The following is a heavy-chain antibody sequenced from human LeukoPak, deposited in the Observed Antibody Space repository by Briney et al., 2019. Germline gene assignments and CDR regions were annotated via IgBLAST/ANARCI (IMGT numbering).Heavy chain of an antibody. D-gene: IGHD3-16*02. V-gene: IGHV3-23*01. J-gene: IGHJ6*03. CDR2: ISGSGGST. CDR1: GFTFSIYA. CDR3: ARIGRNIDYVWGSYRSNNNMHV. Sequence: PGGSLRLSCAASGFTFSIYAMSWVRQAPGKGLEWVSAISGSGGSTYYADSVKGRFTISRDNSKNTLYLQINSQRAEDTDVYYCARIGRNIDYVWGSYRSNNNMHVWGKGTTVSVSS.